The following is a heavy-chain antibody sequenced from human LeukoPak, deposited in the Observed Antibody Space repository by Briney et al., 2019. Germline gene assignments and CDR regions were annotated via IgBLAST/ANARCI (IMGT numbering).Heavy chain of an antibody. J-gene: IGHJ4*02. CDR1: GGSISSSNW. D-gene: IGHD5-24*01. V-gene: IGHV4-4*02. Sequence: PSGTLSLTGAVSGGSISSSNWWSWVRQPPGKGLEWIGEIYHSGSTNYNPSLKSRVTISVDTSKNQFSLKLSSVTAADTAVYYCARGPPRYRLRNGYNYFGYWGQGTLVTVSS. CDR3: ARGPPRYRLRNGYNYFGY. CDR2: IYHSGST.